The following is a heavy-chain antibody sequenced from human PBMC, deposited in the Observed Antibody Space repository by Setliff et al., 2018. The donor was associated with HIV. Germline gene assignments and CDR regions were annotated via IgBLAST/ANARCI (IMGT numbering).Heavy chain of an antibody. CDR2: IKPDGSVK. D-gene: IGHD3-16*01. J-gene: IGHJ3*02. CDR3: ARDYVWGRRAFDI. V-gene: IGHV3-7*01. CDR1: GFTFSSYA. Sequence: PGGSLRLSCAASGFTFSSYAMSWVRQTPGKGLEWVANIKPDGSVKYYVDSVKGRFTISRDNAENSLYPQMNSLRAEDTAVYYCARDYVWGRRAFDIWGPGTMVTVSS.